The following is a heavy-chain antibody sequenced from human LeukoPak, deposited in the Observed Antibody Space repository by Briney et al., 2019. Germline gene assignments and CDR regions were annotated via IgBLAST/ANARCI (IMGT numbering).Heavy chain of an antibody. J-gene: IGHJ2*01. CDR1: GGSFSGYY. D-gene: IGHD6-13*01. CDR2: INHSGST. Sequence: PSETLSLTCAVDGGSFSGYYWSWIRQPPGKGMEWIGEINHSGSTNYNPSLKSRVTISVDTSKNQFSLKLSSVTAADTAVYYCARKAAAGIGFEDWYFDLWGRGTLVTVSS. V-gene: IGHV4-34*01. CDR3: ARKAAAGIGFEDWYFDL.